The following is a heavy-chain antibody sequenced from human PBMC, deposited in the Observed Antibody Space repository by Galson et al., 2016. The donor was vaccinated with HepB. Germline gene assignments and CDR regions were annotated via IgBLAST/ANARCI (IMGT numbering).Heavy chain of an antibody. CDR1: GFPFNSYG. Sequence: SLRLSCAASGFPFNSYGLHWVRQAPGKGLEWVAFIPYGGDNKFYGDSVKGRFTISRDNAKNSLYLQMNSLRAEDTAVYYCARVNTMIRGVIITNGGWFDPWGQGTLVTVSS. CDR2: IPYGGDNK. J-gene: IGHJ5*02. CDR3: ARVNTMIRGVIITNGGWFDP. V-gene: IGHV3-30*03. D-gene: IGHD3-10*01.